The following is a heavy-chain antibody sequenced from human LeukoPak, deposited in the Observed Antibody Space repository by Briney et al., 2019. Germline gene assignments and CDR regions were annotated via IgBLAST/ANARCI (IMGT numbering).Heavy chain of an antibody. CDR2: ILGGGGT. CDR3: GQDPNGNYIGAFDF. J-gene: IGHJ3*01. Sequence: GGSLRLSCAASGLIFHNYALVWIRRAPGKGPEWVSAILGGGGTFYADAVKGRFTIFRDNSKNTLYLQMNSLRAEDTATYYCGQDPNGNYIGAFDFWGRGTMVTVSS. D-gene: IGHD4-17*01. V-gene: IGHV3-23*01. CDR1: GLIFHNYA.